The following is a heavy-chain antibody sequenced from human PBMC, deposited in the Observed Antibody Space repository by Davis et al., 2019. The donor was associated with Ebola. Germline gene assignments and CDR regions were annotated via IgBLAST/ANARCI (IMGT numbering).Heavy chain of an antibody. Sequence: GESLKISCAASGFTFSSYSMNWVRQAPGKGLEWVSSISSSSSYIYYADSVKGRFTISRDNAKNSLYLQMNSLRAEDTAVYYCARDLYYSYMDVWGKGTTVTVSS. V-gene: IGHV3-21*01. J-gene: IGHJ6*03. CDR3: ARDLYYSYMDV. CDR2: ISSSSSYI. CDR1: GFTFSSYS.